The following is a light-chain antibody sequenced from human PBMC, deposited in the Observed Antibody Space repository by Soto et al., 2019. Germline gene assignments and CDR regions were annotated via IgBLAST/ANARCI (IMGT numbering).Light chain of an antibody. Sequence: QSVLTQPPSVSGAPGQRVSISCTGSSSNLGAGYDVHWYQPLPGTAPKLLIYGNSNRPSGVPDRFSGAKSGTSASLAITGMQPEDEADYYCQSYASSLSRVFGGGTKLTVL. V-gene: IGLV1-40*01. CDR1: SSNLGAGYD. J-gene: IGLJ2*01. CDR3: QSYASSLSRV. CDR2: GNS.